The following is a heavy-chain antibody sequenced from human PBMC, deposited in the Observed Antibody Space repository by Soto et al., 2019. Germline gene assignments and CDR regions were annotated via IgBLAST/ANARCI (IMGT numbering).Heavy chain of an antibody. D-gene: IGHD2-15*01. CDR3: VTTVVAATFDY. J-gene: IGHJ4*02. Sequence: GGSLRLSCAASGFTFSSYSMNWVRQAPGKGLEWVSYISSSSSTIYYADSVKGRFTISRDNAKNSLYLQMNSLRAEDTAVYYCVTTVVAATFDYWGQGTLVTVSS. V-gene: IGHV3-48*01. CDR1: GFTFSSYS. CDR2: ISSSSSTI.